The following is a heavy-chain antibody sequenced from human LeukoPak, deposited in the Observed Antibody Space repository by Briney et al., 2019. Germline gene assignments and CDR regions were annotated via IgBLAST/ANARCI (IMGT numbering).Heavy chain of an antibody. CDR2: IGKDGSEK. CDR3: ARDPSPFYGDYGY. D-gene: IGHD4-17*01. V-gene: IGHV3-7*01. CDR1: GFAFASYW. Sequence: GGSLRLSCAASGFAFASYWMVWVRQAPGKGLEWVASIGKDGSEKSYVDSVKGRFTISRDNSKNTLYLQMNSLRAEDTAVYYCARDPSPFYGDYGYWGQGTLAIVSS. J-gene: IGHJ4*02.